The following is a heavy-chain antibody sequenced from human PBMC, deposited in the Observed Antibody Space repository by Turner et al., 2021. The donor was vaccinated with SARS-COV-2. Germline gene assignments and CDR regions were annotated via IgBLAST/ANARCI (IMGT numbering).Heavy chain of an antibody. V-gene: IGHV1-2*02. J-gene: IGHJ6*02. D-gene: IGHD6-6*01. CDR3: ARERTIAARPRSDGYYGMDV. CDR2: VNPNSGAT. CDR1: GYPFTTYY. Sequence: QEQLVQSGAEVKTPGASVRVSCKTSGYPFTTYYIHWVRQAPGQSLEWVGWVNPNSGATNFAQKFQGRLTMTLDTSIDTTYLNLRGLRPDDTAVYFCARERTIAARPRSDGYYGMDVWGQGTTVTVSS.